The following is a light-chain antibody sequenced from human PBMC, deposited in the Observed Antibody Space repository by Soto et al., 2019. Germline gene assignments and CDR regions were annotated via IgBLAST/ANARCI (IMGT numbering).Light chain of an antibody. CDR2: EVS. CDR1: RNDVGDYKY. CDR3: SSYTVPSPYV. J-gene: IGLJ1*01. V-gene: IGLV2-14*01. Sequence: QSVLTQPAPVSGSPGQSITISCTGTRNDVGDYKYVSWYQQHPGKAPKLILYEVSNRPSGVSSRFSGSKSGNTASLTISGLQPEDEADYYCSSYTVPSPYVFGTGTKVTVL.